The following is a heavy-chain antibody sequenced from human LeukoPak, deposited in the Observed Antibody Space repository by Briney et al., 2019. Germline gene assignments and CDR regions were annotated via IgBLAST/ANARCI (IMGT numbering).Heavy chain of an antibody. D-gene: IGHD1-26*01. CDR3: AKRTKVGATTYFYYGMDV. CDR1: GFTFSTYG. V-gene: IGHV3-30*18. Sequence: GRSLRLSCAASGFTFSTYGMHWVRQAPGKGLEWVAGISYDGSIKYYPDSVKGRFTISRDNSKNTLYLQMNSLRAEDTAVYYCAKRTKVGATTYFYYGMDVWGQGTTVTVSS. CDR2: ISYDGSIK. J-gene: IGHJ6*02.